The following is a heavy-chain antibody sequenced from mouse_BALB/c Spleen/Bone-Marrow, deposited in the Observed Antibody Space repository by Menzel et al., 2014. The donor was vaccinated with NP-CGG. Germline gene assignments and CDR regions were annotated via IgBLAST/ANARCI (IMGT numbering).Heavy chain of an antibody. Sequence: QVQLQQSGPGLVAPSQSLSITCTVSGFSLTDYGVSWIRQPPGKGLEWLGVIWGGGITYYNSALKSSLTISNDNSKSQVFLKMNSLQTDDTAMYYCAKLGGYFDYWGQGTTLTVSS. D-gene: IGHD4-1*01. CDR1: GFSLTDYG. CDR3: AKLGGYFDY. J-gene: IGHJ2*01. V-gene: IGHV2-6-5*01. CDR2: IWGGGIT.